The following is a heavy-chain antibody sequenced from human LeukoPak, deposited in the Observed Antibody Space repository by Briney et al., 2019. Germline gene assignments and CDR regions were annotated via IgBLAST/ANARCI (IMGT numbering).Heavy chain of an antibody. Sequence: PGGSLKLSCVASGFTFSNYTMTWVRQAPGKGLEWVASISGGGDYILHADSVKGRFIVSRDNAENTLFLQMSTLRADDTGVYFCSRVRGESIGFNVDGWFEPWGQGTLVTVSS. CDR3: SRVRGESIGFNVDGWFEP. CDR2: ISGGGDYI. V-gene: IGHV3-21*01. CDR1: GFTFSNYT. J-gene: IGHJ5*02. D-gene: IGHD5-24*01.